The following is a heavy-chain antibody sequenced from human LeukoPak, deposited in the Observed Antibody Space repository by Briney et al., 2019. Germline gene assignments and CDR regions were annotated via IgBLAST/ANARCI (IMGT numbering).Heavy chain of an antibody. J-gene: IGHJ4*02. V-gene: IGHV3-23*01. CDR3: AKDGESGSYPDY. CDR1: GFTFSSYA. D-gene: IGHD1-26*01. CDR2: ISGSGGST. Sequence: SGGSLRLSCTASGFTFSSYAMSWVRQAPGKGLEWVSAISGSGGSTYSADSVKGRFTISRDNSKNPLYLQMNSLGAEDSAVYYCAKDGESGSYPDYWGQGTLVTVSS.